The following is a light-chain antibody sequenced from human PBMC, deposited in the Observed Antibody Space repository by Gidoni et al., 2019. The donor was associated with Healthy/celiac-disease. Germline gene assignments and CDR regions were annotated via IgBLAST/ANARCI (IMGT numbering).Light chain of an antibody. CDR2: AAS. V-gene: IGKV1-39*01. CDR1: QSISSS. CDR3: QQSYSTPRT. Sequence: DIQMTQSPSSLSASVGDRVTITCRASQSISSSLNWYQQKPGKAPKLLIYAASSLQSGVPSRFSSSGSGTDCTLTISSLQPEDFATYYCQQSYSTPRTFDQGTKVEIK. J-gene: IGKJ1*01.